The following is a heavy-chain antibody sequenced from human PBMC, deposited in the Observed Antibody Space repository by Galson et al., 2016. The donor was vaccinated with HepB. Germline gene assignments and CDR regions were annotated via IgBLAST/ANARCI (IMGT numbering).Heavy chain of an antibody. Sequence: SLRLSCAASGFSFSTYAMHWVRQAPGKGLEWVALISDDGSKKNDADSVEGRFTISRDNSKNTLHLQMNSLRAEDTAVYYCVKPNTAGPSSYVDWWGQGTLVTVSS. CDR2: ISDDGSKK. CDR3: VKPNTAGPSSYVDW. J-gene: IGHJ4*02. D-gene: IGHD5-18*01. CDR1: GFSFSTYA. V-gene: IGHV3-30-3*01.